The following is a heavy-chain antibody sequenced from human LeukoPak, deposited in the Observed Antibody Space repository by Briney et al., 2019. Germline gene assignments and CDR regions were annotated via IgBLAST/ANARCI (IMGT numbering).Heavy chain of an antibody. D-gene: IGHD2-21*02. CDR3: ARTLAYCGGDCYSGGYYFDY. V-gene: IGHV1-69*04. CDR1: GGTFSSYA. J-gene: IGHJ4*02. CDR2: IIPILGIA. Sequence: SVKVSCKASGGTFSSYAISWVRQAPGQGLEWMGRIIPILGIANYAQKFQGRVTITADKSTSTAYMELSSLRSEDTAVYYCARTLAYCGGDCYSGGYYFDYWGQGTLVTVSS.